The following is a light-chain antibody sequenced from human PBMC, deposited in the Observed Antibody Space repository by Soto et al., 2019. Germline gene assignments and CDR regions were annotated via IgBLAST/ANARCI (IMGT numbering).Light chain of an antibody. CDR3: QQYNNWPGT. CDR1: QSVSSN. CDR2: GAS. J-gene: IGKJ1*01. Sequence: EIVMTQSPATLSVSPGERATLSCRASQSVSSNLAWYQQKPGQAPRLLIYGASTRDPVIPDRFSGSGSGTEFTLTNSSLQSEDFAVYYCQQYNNWPGTFGQGTKVEIK. V-gene: IGKV3-15*01.